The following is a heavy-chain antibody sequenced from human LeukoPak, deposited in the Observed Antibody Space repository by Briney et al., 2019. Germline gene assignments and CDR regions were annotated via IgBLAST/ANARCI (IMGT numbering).Heavy chain of an antibody. CDR2: IYYSGST. V-gene: IGHV4-39*07. CDR1: GGSISSSSYY. J-gene: IGHJ5*02. CDR3: ARHVVEPLIAARPGTWFDP. Sequence: SETLSLTCTVSGGSISSSSYYWGWIRQPPGKGLEWIGSIYYSGSTYYNPSLKSRVAISVDTSKNQFSLKLSSVTAADTAVYYCARHVVEPLIAARPGTWFDPWGQGTLVTVSS. D-gene: IGHD6-13*01.